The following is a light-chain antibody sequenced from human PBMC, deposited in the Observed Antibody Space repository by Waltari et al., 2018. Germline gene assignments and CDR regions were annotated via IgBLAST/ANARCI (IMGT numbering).Light chain of an antibody. J-gene: IGKJ3*01. CDR1: QSILYNSNNKNF. V-gene: IGKV4-1*01. Sequence: IVLTQSPDSLAVSLGARATINCKSSQSILYNSNNKNFLAWYQQRPGQPPKLLIYWTSTRASGVPDRFSGSGSGTDFTLTISSLQAEDVAVYYCQQYFNTPTFTFGPGTKVDIK. CDR3: QQYFNTPTFT. CDR2: WTS.